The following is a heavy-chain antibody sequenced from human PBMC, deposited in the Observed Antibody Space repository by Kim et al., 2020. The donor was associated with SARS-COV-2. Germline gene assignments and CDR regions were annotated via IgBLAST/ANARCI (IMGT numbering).Heavy chain of an antibody. CDR1: SDSISSYY. J-gene: IGHJ4*02. CDR2: IFYSGST. Sequence: SETRSLTCRVSSDSISSYYWSCIRQLPGKGLEGLGYIFYSGSTDYNPSLKTRVTISWDTSKNQFSLDLTSVTDADTAVYYCARSEGRASWQKFDYWGQG. V-gene: IGHV4-59*01. D-gene: IGHD2-2*01. CDR3: ARSEGRASWQKFDY.